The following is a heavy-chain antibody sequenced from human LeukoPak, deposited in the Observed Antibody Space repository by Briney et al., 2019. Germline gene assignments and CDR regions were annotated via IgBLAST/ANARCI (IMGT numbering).Heavy chain of an antibody. CDR1: GFSFNLYS. CDR2: AGSIGRTI. Sequence: GGALRLSCSASGFSFNLYSMLWVRQSPGRGREGIAYAGSIGRTIHYADSVKGRFTISRGNAKKSLFLQMDTLRGDDTAVYYCARVGGRGIDYWGQGGLVLVSS. J-gene: IGHJ4*02. CDR3: ARVGGRGIDY. V-gene: IGHV3-48*01.